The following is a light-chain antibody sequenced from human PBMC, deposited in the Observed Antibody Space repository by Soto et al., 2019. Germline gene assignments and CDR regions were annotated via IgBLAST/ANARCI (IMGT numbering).Light chain of an antibody. V-gene: IGLV2-14*03. CDR1: SSDIGHYDY. Sequence: QSALTQPASVSGSPGRSIAISCTGTSSDIGHYDYVSWYQQHPGKAPKLMIYHVTYRPSGVSNRYSGSKSGNSASLTISGLQADDEADYYCRSLTTSHTYVFGSGTKVTVL. J-gene: IGLJ1*01. CDR2: HVT. CDR3: RSLTTSHTYV.